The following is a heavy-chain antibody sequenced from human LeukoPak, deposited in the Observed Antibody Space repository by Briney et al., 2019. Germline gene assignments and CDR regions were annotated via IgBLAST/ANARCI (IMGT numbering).Heavy chain of an antibody. Sequence: PGGSLRLSCAASGFTFSSYAMSWVRQAPGKGLEWVSAISGSGGSTYYADSVKGRFTISRDSSKNTLYLQMNSLRAEDTAVYYCAKDLGLSGYSGYDFDYWGQGTLVTVSS. D-gene: IGHD5-12*01. CDR3: AKDLGLSGYSGYDFDY. CDR1: GFTFSSYA. J-gene: IGHJ4*02. CDR2: ISGSGGST. V-gene: IGHV3-23*01.